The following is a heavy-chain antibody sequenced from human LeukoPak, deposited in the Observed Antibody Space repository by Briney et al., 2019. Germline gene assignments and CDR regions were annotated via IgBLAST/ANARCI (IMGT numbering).Heavy chain of an antibody. CDR2: INPSGGST. CDR3: ARGILIAAAGTSCFDY. Sequence: ASVKVSCKASGYTFTSYYMHWVRQAPGQGLEWMGIINPSGGSTSYAQKFQGRVTMTRDTSTSTVYMELSSLRSEDTAVYYCARGILIAAAGTSCFDYWGQGTPVTVSS. V-gene: IGHV1-46*01. D-gene: IGHD6-13*01. CDR1: GYTFTSYY. J-gene: IGHJ4*02.